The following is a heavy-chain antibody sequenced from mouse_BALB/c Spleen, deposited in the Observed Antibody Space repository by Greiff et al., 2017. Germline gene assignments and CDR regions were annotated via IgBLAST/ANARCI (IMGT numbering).Heavy chain of an antibody. CDR3: ARSVRYWYVDV. J-gene: IGHJ1*01. V-gene: IGHV1-54*01. CDR2: INPGSGGT. CDR1: GYAFTNYL. Sequence: QVQLQQSGAELVRPGTSVKVSCKASGYAFTNYLIEWVKQRPGQGLEWIGVINPGSGGTNYNEKFKGKATLTADKSSSTAYMQLSSLTSDDSAVYFCARSVRYWYVDVWGAGTTVTVSS.